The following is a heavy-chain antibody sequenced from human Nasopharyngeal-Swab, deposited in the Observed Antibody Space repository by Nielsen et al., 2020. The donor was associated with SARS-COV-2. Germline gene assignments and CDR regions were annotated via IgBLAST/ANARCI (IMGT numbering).Heavy chain of an antibody. V-gene: IGHV4-34*01. Sequence: SESLSLSCAVYGGSFSGYYWSWIRQPPGKGLEWIGEINHSGSTNYNPSLKSRLTISVDTSKNQSSLKLSSVTAADTAVYYCARGRGSSSWYLRFDYWGQGTLVTVSS. CDR3: ARGRGSSSWYLRFDY. CDR1: GGSFSGYY. J-gene: IGHJ4*02. D-gene: IGHD6-13*01. CDR2: INHSGST.